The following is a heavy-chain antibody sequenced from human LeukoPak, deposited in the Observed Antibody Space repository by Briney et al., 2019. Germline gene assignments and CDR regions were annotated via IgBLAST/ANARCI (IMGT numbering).Heavy chain of an antibody. CDR2: ISSSGSTI. D-gene: IGHD5-12*01. V-gene: IGHV3-11*01. CDR3: ARDEYSGYKDAFDI. J-gene: IGHJ3*02. CDR1: GFTSSDYY. Sequence: PGGSLRLSCAASGFTSSDYYMSWIRQAPGKGMEWVSYISSSGSTIYYADSVKGRFTISRDNAKNSLYLQMNSLRAEDTAVYYCARDEYSGYKDAFDIWGQGTMVTVSS.